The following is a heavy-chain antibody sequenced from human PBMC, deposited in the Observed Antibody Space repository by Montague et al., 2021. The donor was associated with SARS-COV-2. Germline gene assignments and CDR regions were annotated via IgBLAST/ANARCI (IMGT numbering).Heavy chain of an antibody. D-gene: IGHD3-16*01. CDR2: ISYDGGIQ. Sequence: SLRLSCAASGFSFNNYGMHWVRQAPGQGLEWVAVISYDGGIQYYADSVKGRFTISRDNSKNTLYLQMNSLRAEDTAVYYCASEITPRYGMDVWGQGTTVTVSS. J-gene: IGHJ6*02. CDR1: GFSFNNYG. CDR3: ASEITPRYGMDV. V-gene: IGHV3-30*03.